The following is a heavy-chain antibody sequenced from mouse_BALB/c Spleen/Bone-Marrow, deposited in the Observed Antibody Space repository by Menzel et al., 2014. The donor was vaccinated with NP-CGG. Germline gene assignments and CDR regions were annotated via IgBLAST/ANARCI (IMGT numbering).Heavy chain of an antibody. CDR2: ISSGGST. CDR1: GFTFSSYA. D-gene: IGHD2-3*01. Sequence: EVMLVESGAGLVKPGGSLKLSCAASGFTFSSYAMSWVRQTPEKRLEWVASISSGGSTYYPDSVKGRFTISRDNARNILYLQMSSLRSEDTAMYYCARGYDGYYGFAYWGQGTLVTVSA. CDR3: ARGYDGYYGFAY. J-gene: IGHJ3*01. V-gene: IGHV5-6-5*01.